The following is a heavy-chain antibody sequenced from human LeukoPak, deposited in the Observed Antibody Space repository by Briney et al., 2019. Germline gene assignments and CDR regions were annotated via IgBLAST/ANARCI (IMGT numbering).Heavy chain of an antibody. D-gene: IGHD3-3*01. J-gene: IGHJ5*02. CDR2: IESQAAGGTL. V-gene: IGHV3-15*04. CDR1: GLKFSDAW. Sequence: PGGSLRLSCATSGLKFSDAWMTWVRQPPGKGLEWVGRIESQAAGGTLDYAAPVKGRFTISRDDSKDTAYLQMNSLKAEDTAIYYCAWSGFHWLARWGQGTLVTVSS. CDR3: AWSGFHWLAR.